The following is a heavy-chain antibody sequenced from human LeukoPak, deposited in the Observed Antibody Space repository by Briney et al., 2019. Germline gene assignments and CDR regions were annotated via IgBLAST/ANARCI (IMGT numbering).Heavy chain of an antibody. Sequence: GASVKVSCKASGYTFTSYYMHWVRQAPGQGLEWMGWINPNSGGTNYAQKFQGRVTMTRDTSISTAYMELSRLRSDDTAVYYCARAAGYDFWSGYQDYWGQGTLVTVSS. V-gene: IGHV1-2*02. CDR1: GYTFTSYY. D-gene: IGHD3-3*01. J-gene: IGHJ4*02. CDR2: INPNSGGT. CDR3: ARAAGYDFWSGYQDY.